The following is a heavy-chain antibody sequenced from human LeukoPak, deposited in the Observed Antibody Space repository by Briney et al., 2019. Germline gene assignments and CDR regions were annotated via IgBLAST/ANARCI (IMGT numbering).Heavy chain of an antibody. V-gene: IGHV1-18*01. J-gene: IGHJ5*02. D-gene: IGHD2-2*01. CDR3: ARVNIVVVPATTNWFDP. CDR1: GYTFTSYG. Sequence: GASVNVSCKASGYTFTSYGISWVRQAPGQGLEWMGWISAYNGNTNYAQKLQGRVTMTTDTSTSTAYMELRSLRSDDTAVYYCARVNIVVVPATTNWFDPWGQGTLVTVSS. CDR2: ISAYNGNT.